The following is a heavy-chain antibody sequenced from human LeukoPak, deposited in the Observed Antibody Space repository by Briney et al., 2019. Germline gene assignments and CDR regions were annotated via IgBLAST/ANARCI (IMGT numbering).Heavy chain of an antibody. J-gene: IGHJ3*02. V-gene: IGHV3-53*01. CDR3: ASPTSGQSFDI. CDR2: IYPSGNT. CDR1: GFTVSSNY. Sequence: GGSLRLSCAASGFTVSSNYMSWVRLAPGKGLEWVSLIYPSGNTYYAHSVKGRFTISRDNSKNTLYLQMNSLRAEDTAVYYCASPTSGQSFDIWGQGTMVTVSS. D-gene: IGHD6-19*01.